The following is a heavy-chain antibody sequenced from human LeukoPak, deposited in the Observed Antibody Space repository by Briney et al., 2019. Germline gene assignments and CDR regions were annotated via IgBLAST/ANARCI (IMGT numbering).Heavy chain of an antibody. D-gene: IGHD3-10*01. CDR2: ISGSGGST. Sequence: PGGSLRLSCAASGFTLSSYGMSWVRQAPGKGLEWVSAISGSGGSTYYADSVKGRFTISRDNSKNTLYLQMNSLRAEDTAVYYCAKTRPMGVWFGESDLYYFDYWGQGTLVTVSS. J-gene: IGHJ4*02. CDR1: GFTLSSYG. V-gene: IGHV3-23*01. CDR3: AKTRPMGVWFGESDLYYFDY.